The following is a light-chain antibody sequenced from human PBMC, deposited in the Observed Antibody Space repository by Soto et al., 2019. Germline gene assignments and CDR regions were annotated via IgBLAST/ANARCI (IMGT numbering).Light chain of an antibody. CDR2: EVT. CDR1: SSDIGGYNF. J-gene: IGLJ2*01. Sequence: QSALTQPASVSGSPGQSITISCTGTSSDIGGYNFVSWYQQHPGKAPKLMIYEVTNRPSGISNRFSGSKSGNTASLTISRVQPEDEADYYCSSYRTMTTLVFGGGTKLTVL. CDR3: SSYRTMTTLV. V-gene: IGLV2-14*01.